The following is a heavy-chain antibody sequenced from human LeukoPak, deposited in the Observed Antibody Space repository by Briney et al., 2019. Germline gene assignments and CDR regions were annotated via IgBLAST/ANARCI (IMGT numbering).Heavy chain of an antibody. CDR3: ARPGYSYGRDAFDI. CDR2: IYYSGST. D-gene: IGHD5-18*01. CDR1: GGSISSSSYY. Sequence: SETLSLTCTVSGGSISSSSYYWSWIRQPPGKGLEWIGYIYYSGSTNYNPSLKSRVTISVDTSKNQFSLKLSSVTAADTAVYYCARPGYSYGRDAFDIWGQGTMVTVSS. V-gene: IGHV4-61*05. J-gene: IGHJ3*02.